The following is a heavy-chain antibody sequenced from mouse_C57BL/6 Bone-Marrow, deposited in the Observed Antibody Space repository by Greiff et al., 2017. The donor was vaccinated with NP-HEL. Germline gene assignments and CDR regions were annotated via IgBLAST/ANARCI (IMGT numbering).Heavy chain of an antibody. D-gene: IGHD2-1*01. CDR2: IDPENGAT. V-gene: IGHV14-4*01. CDR3: TPIYYGNYVGYRYFDV. J-gene: IGHJ1*03. CDR1: GFNIKDDY. Sequence: VQLQQSGAELVRPGASVKLSCTASGFNIKDDYMHWVKQRPEQGLEWIGWIDPENGATEYASKFQGKATITADTSSNTAYLQLSSLTSEDTAVYYCTPIYYGNYVGYRYFDVWGTGTTVTVSS.